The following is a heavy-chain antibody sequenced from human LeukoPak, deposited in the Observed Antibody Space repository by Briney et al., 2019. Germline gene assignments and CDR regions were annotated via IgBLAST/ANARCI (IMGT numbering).Heavy chain of an antibody. V-gene: IGHV3-23*01. Sequence: GGSLRLSCAASGFTFSSYGMSWVRQAPGKGLEWVSAISGSGGSTYYADSVKGRFTISRDNSKNTLYLQMNSLRAEDTAVYYCAKAWQWELDAFDIWGQGTMVTVSS. CDR2: ISGSGGST. D-gene: IGHD1-26*01. CDR3: AKAWQWELDAFDI. CDR1: GFTFSSYG. J-gene: IGHJ3*02.